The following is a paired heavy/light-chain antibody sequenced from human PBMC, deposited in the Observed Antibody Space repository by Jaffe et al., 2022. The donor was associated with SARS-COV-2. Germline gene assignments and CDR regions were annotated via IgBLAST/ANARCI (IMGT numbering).Light chain of an antibody. CDR3: NSRDSSGNLVV. V-gene: IGLV3-19*01. CDR2: GKN. CDR1: SLRSYY. J-gene: IGLJ2*01. Sequence: SSELTQDPAVSVALGQTVRITCQGDSLRSYYASWYQQKPGQAPVLVIYGKNNRPSGIPDRFSGSSSGNTASLTITGAQAEDEADYYCNSRDSSGNLVVFGGGTKLTVL.
Heavy chain of an antibody. CDR2: ISYDGSNK. V-gene: IGHV3-30*04. CDR1: GFTFSSYA. CDR3: ARDRGYSYGRAEDLLFDY. D-gene: IGHD5-18*01. J-gene: IGHJ4*02. Sequence: QVQLVESGGGVVQPGRSLRLSCAASGFTFSSYAMHWVRQAPGKGLEWVAVISYDGSNKYYADSVKGRFTISRDNSKNTLYLQMNSLRAEDTAVYYCARDRGYSYGRAEDLLFDYWGQGTLVTVSS.